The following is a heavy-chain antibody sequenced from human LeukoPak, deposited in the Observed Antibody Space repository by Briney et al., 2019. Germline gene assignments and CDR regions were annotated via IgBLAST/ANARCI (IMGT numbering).Heavy chain of an antibody. Sequence: GGSLRLSCAASGFTFSSYSMNWVRQAPGKGLEWVSSISSSSSYIYYADSVKGRFTISRDNAKNSLYLQMNSLRAEDTAVYYCARGCALWFGDLQDVGLPFDPWGQVTLVTGSS. CDR3: ARGCALWFGDLQDVGLPFDP. V-gene: IGHV3-21*01. D-gene: IGHD3-10*01. CDR2: ISSSSSYI. J-gene: IGHJ5*02. CDR1: GFTFSSYS.